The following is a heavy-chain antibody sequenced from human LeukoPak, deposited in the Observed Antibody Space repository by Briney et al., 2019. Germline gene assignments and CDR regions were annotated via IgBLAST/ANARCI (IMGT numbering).Heavy chain of an antibody. V-gene: IGHV4-38-2*02. J-gene: IGHJ4*02. Sequence: SETLSLTCTVSGYSISSGYYWGWIRQPPGKGLEWIGNISYSGSTYYNPSLKGRVIISVDTSKNQFSLKLTSVTAADTAVYYCARRVIVVVRAFDYWGQGTLVTVSS. CDR2: ISYSGST. CDR3: ARRVIVVVRAFDY. D-gene: IGHD2-2*01. CDR1: GYSISSGYY.